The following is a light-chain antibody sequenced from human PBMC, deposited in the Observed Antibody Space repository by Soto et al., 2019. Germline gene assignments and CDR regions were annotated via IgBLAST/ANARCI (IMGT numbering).Light chain of an antibody. CDR1: QSISIH. V-gene: IGKV1-39*01. CDR2: AAS. J-gene: IGKJ1*01. Sequence: DIQMTQSPSSLSASVGDSVTITCRPSQSISIHLNWYQQKPGKAPKLLIYAASYLQSGVPSRFSGSASGADFTLTSSNLQHDDFATYYCQQSYSTPRTFGQGTKVDIK. CDR3: QQSYSTPRT.